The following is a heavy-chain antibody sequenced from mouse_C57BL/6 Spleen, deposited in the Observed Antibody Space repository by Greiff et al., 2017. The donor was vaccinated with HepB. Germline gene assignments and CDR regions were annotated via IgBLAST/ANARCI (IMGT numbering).Heavy chain of an antibody. CDR2: INPSNGGT. J-gene: IGHJ3*01. CDR1: GYTFTSYW. CDR3: ASGNYYGSSYAWFAY. D-gene: IGHD1-1*01. V-gene: IGHV1-53*01. Sequence: QLQQSGTELVKPGASVKLSCKASGYTFTSYWMHWVKQRPGQGLEWIGNINPSNGGTNYNEKFKSKATLTVDKSSSTAYMQLSSLTSEDSAVYYCASGNYYGSSYAWFAYWGQGTLVTVSA.